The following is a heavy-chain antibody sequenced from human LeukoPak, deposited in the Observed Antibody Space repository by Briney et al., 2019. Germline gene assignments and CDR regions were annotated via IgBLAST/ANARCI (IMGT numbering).Heavy chain of an antibody. V-gene: IGHV3-23*01. CDR1: GFTFTSYA. CDR2: ISGSGGNT. J-gene: IGHJ5*02. D-gene: IGHD5-18*01. Sequence: GGSLRLSCAASGFTFTSYAMIWVRQAPEKGLDWVTVISGSGGNTYYADSVKGRFTISRDNSKNTLYLQMNSLRAEDTAVYYCAKAPGYNYAPRGWIDPWGQGTLVTVSS. CDR3: AKAPGYNYAPRGWIDP.